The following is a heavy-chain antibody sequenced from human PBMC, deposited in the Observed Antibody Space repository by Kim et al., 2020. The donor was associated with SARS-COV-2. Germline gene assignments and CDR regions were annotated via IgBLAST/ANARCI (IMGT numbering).Heavy chain of an antibody. Sequence: GGSLRLSCAASGFTLSNYVMTWVRQAPGKGLEWVSTINFSGGTTYYADSVKGRFTISRDTSKSTLYLQMNSLSAEDTAVYYCARRGNYFDNWGQRTLVSVSS. J-gene: IGHJ4*02. CDR1: GFTLSNYV. CDR2: INFSGGTT. CDR3: ARRGNYFDN. V-gene: IGHV3-23*01.